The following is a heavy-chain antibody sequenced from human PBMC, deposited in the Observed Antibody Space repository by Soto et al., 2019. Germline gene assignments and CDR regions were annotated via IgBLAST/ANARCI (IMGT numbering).Heavy chain of an antibody. Sequence: QVQLQESGPGLVRPSQTLSLTCTVSGGAISTGATYWSWIRQRPGKGLEWIGYIYYSGYVYYNASLKRRVTMSVETSKNQFSLKLSSVTDADTAVDYCARGAHIAVVTAIYFDLWGQGTPVTVSS. D-gene: IGHD2-21*02. CDR1: GGAISTGATY. CDR2: IYYSGYV. CDR3: ARGAHIAVVTAIYFDL. J-gene: IGHJ4*02. V-gene: IGHV4-31*03.